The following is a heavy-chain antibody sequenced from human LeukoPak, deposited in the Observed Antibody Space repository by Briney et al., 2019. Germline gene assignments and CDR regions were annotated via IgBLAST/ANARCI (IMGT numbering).Heavy chain of an antibody. CDR2: ISSTSSYK. V-gene: IGHV3-21*06. D-gene: IGHD6-13*01. J-gene: IGHJ4*02. Sequence: GGSLRLSCAASGFTFSSYTMNWVRQAPGKGLEGVSSISSTSSYKYYADSVKGRFTISRDNAKNSLYLQMNSLRAEDTAVYYCARVEYSSSPTPFDYWGQGTLVIVSS. CDR3: ARVEYSSSPTPFDY. CDR1: GFTFSSYT.